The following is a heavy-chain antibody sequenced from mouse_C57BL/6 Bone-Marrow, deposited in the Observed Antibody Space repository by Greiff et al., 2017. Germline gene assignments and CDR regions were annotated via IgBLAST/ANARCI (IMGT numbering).Heavy chain of an antibody. CDR1: GYTITDYE. Sequence: QVQLQQSGAELVRPGASVTLSCKASGYTITDYEMHWVKQTPVHGLEWIGAIDPETGGTAYNQKFKGKDILTADKSSSTAYMELRSLTSEDSAVYYCTRSGYCGSPWCAYWGQGTLVTVSA. D-gene: IGHD1-1*01. CDR3: TRSGYCGSPWCAY. V-gene: IGHV1-15*01. J-gene: IGHJ3*01. CDR2: IDPETGGT.